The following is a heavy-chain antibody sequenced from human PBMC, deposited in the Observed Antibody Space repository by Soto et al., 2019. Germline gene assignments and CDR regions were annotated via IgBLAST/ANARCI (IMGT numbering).Heavy chain of an antibody. CDR2: IYYSGST. CDR1: GGSISSYY. Sequence: SETLSLTCTVSGGSISSYYWSWIRQPPGKGLEWIGYIYYSGSTNYNPSLKSRVTISVDTSKNQFSLKLSSVTAADTAVYYCARRLDCTNGVCYSRADDFDYWGQGTLVTVSS. D-gene: IGHD2-8*01. J-gene: IGHJ4*02. V-gene: IGHV4-59*08. CDR3: ARRLDCTNGVCYSRADDFDY.